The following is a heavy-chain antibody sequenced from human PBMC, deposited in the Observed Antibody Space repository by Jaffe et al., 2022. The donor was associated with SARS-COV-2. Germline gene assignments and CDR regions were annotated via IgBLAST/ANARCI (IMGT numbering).Heavy chain of an antibody. CDR2: IYYSGST. CDR1: GGSISSSSYY. J-gene: IGHJ5*02. D-gene: IGHD2-2*01. CDR3: ASVKYQLLNWFDP. V-gene: IGHV4-39*01. Sequence: QLQLQESGPGLVKPSETLSLTCTVSGGSISSSSYYWGWIRQPPGKGLEWIGSIYYSGSTYYNPSLKSRVTISVDTSKNQFSLKLSSVTAADTAVYYCASVKYQLLNWFDPWGQGTLVTVSS.